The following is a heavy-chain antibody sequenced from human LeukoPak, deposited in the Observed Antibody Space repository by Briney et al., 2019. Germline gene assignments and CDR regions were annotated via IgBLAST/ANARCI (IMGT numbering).Heavy chain of an antibody. Sequence: GGSLRLSCAASGFTFSSYWMSWVRQAPGKGLEWVANIKQDGSEKYYVDSVKGRFTISRDNAKNSLYLQMNSLRAEDTAVYYCARVWVMITFGARNDAFDIWGQGTMVTVS. J-gene: IGHJ3*02. CDR3: ARVWVMITFGARNDAFDI. CDR1: GFTFSSYW. CDR2: IKQDGSEK. V-gene: IGHV3-7*01. D-gene: IGHD3-16*01.